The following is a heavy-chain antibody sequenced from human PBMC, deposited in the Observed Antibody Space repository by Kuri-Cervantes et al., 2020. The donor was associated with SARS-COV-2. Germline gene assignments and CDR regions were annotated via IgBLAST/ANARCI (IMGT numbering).Heavy chain of an antibody. CDR3: AKSEGTPRLKY. Sequence: GESLKISCVTSGFTFSSYAMTWVRQAPGKGLEWVSATSGSGDSVYFADSVKGRFTISRDNSKNTVFLQMDSLRAADTAVYYCAKSEGTPRLKYWGQGALVTVSS. CDR1: GFTFSSYA. D-gene: IGHD1-1*01. CDR2: TSGSGDSV. V-gene: IGHV3-23*01. J-gene: IGHJ4*02.